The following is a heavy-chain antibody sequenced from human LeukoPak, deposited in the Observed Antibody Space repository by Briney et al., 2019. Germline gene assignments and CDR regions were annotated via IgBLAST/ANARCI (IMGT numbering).Heavy chain of an antibody. Sequence: ASVKVSCKASGYTFTGYYMHWVRQAPGQGLEWMGWINPNSGGTNYAQKFQGRVTVTSDTSISTAYIDLSTLRSDDTAVYYCARVRAAGYYYYYYDMDVWGQGTTVTVSS. D-gene: IGHD6-13*01. V-gene: IGHV1-2*02. CDR1: GYTFTGYY. CDR3: ARVRAAGYYYYYYDMDV. CDR2: INPNSGGT. J-gene: IGHJ6*02.